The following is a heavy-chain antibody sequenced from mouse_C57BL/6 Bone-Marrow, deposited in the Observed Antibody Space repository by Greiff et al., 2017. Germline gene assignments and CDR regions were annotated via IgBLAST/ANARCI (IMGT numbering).Heavy chain of an antibody. Sequence: QVQLQQSGAELARPGASVKLSCKASGYTFTSSGISWVKQRTGQGLEWIGEIYPRSGNTYYNEKFKGKATLTEDKSSSKAYMEIRSLTSEDSAVYFCARWELDYWGQGTTLTVSS. CDR1: GYTFTSSG. CDR2: IYPRSGNT. J-gene: IGHJ2*01. CDR3: ARWELDY. D-gene: IGHD4-1*01. V-gene: IGHV1-81*01.